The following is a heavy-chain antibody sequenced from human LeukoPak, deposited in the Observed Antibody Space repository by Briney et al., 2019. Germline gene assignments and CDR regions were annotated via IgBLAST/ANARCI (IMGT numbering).Heavy chain of an antibody. V-gene: IGHV3-66*02. CDR3: VRDRAEGRAWVEFDP. Sequence: SGGSLRLSCAPSGFTLSAYAMSGVRQAPRKGPEWVSLIYSDGATRYADSVQGRFTISRDNSKNTLYLQMNNLRVEDTAVYYCVRDRAEGRAWVEFDPWGQGILVTVSS. CDR1: GFTLSAYA. J-gene: IGHJ5*02. CDR2: IYSDGAT.